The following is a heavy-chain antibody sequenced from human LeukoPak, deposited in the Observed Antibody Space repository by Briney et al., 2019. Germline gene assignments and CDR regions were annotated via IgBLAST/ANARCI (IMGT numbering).Heavy chain of an antibody. CDR1: GFTFSNYA. V-gene: IGHV3-23*01. CDR2: FSGSGGNT. J-gene: IGHJ4*02. Sequence: GGSLRLSCAASGFTFSNYAMNWVRQAPGKGLEWVSTFSGSGGNTYYAGSVKGRFTISRDDSKTTLYLKVDSLRAEATAVYYCARDLGIAARPVFDQWGQGTLVTVS. D-gene: IGHD6-6*01. CDR3: ARDLGIAARPVFDQ.